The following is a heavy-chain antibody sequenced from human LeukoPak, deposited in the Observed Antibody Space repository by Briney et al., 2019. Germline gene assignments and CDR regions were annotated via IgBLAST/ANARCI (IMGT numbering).Heavy chain of an antibody. D-gene: IGHD2-2*01. CDR2: IIPIFGTA. Sequence: GSSVKVSCKASGGTFSSYAISWVRQAPGQGLEWMGGIIPIFGTANYAQKFQGRVTITADESTSTAYMELSSLRSEDTAVYYCAVTEYCSSTSCYYSDYWGQRTLVTVSS. CDR1: GGTFSSYA. CDR3: AVTEYCSSTSCYYSDY. V-gene: IGHV1-69*01. J-gene: IGHJ4*02.